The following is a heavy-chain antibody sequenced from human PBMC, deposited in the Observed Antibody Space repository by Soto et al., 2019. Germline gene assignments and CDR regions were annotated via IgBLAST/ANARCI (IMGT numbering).Heavy chain of an antibody. CDR2: ISAYNGNT. CDR3: AREGTIFQLSDYYYYMDV. Sequence: GASVKVSCKASGYTFTSYGISWVRQAPGQGLEWMGWISAYNGNTNYAQKLQGRVTMTTDTSTSTAYMELRSLRSDDTAVYYCAREGTIFQLSDYYYYMDVWGKGTTVTVSS. CDR1: GYTFTSYG. J-gene: IGHJ6*03. V-gene: IGHV1-18*01. D-gene: IGHD3-3*01.